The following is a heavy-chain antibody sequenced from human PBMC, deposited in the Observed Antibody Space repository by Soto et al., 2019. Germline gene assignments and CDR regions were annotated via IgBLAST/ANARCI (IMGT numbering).Heavy chain of an antibody. D-gene: IGHD2-15*01. J-gene: IGHJ4*02. Sequence: GGSLRLSCTASGLTFRDYAMTWVRQAPGRGLEWVSGISGSGSMKYYADSVKGRFTISRDNSKNMLFLQMDSLRDEDTAMYHCAKEAVASEQVPIPGDSWGQGTLVTVSS. CDR3: AKEAVASEQVPIPGDS. CDR2: ISGSGSMK. V-gene: IGHV3-23*01. CDR1: GLTFRDYA.